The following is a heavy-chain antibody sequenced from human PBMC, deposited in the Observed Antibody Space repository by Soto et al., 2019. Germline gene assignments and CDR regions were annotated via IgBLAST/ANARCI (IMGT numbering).Heavy chain of an antibody. CDR3: XXXXXXXXYEGYYYYGMDV. D-gene: IGHD5-12*01. CDR2: IYHSGNT. J-gene: IGHJ6*02. V-gene: IGHV4-4*02. Sequence: QVQLQESGPGLVKPSGTLSLTCAVSGGSISSSDWWSWVRQPPGKGLEWIGEIYHSGNTNYNPSLKSRVTISLDKSKNQFSLKLSSVTAADTAVXXCXXXXXXXXYEGYYYYGMDVWGQGTTVTVSS. CDR1: GGSISSSDW.